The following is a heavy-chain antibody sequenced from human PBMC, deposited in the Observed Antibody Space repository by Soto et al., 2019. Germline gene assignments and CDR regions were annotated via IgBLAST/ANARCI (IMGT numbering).Heavy chain of an antibody. Sequence: QVQLVESGGGLVQPGRSLTLSCATSGFTFNGFDMHWVRQAPGKGLEWVAGVSYDGVKNRYADSVRGRFTISRDTSKNTLFLQLNSLKAEDTALYYCAREGIIYTFDFWGQGTMVIVSS. CDR2: VSYDGVKN. D-gene: IGHD2-2*02. J-gene: IGHJ3*01. CDR3: AREGIIYTFDF. CDR1: GFTFNGFD. V-gene: IGHV3-30-3*01.